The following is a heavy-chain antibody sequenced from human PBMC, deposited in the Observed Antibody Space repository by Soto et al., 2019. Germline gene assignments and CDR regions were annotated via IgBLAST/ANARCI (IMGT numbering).Heavy chain of an antibody. V-gene: IGHV3-48*02. Sequence: EVQLVESGGGLVQPGGSLRLSCAASGFTFSSYSMNWVRQAPGQGREWVSYISRSSSTIYYADAVKGRFTISSDNTKNSLYLQMNSLRDEDKAVYYGARDRFLEWLATDYWGQGTMVTVSS. J-gene: IGHJ4*02. CDR2: ISRSSSTI. CDR3: ARDRFLEWLATDY. CDR1: GFTFSSYS. D-gene: IGHD3-3*01.